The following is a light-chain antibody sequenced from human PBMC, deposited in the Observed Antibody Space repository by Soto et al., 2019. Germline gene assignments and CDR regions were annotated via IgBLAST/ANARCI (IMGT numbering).Light chain of an antibody. CDR3: SSHGGSDNFDV. J-gene: IGLJ1*01. Sequence: QSALTQSPSASGSPGQSLTISCTGTSSDIGAYNYVSWYQQHPGKAPKLMIYEVAKRPSGVPDRFSASKSGNTASLTVSGLQAEDEADYYCSSHGGSDNFDVFGTGTKVTVL. V-gene: IGLV2-8*01. CDR1: SSDIGAYNY. CDR2: EVA.